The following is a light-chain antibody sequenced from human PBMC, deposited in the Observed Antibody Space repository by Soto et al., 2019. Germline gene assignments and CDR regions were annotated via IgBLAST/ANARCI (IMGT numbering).Light chain of an antibody. CDR2: QDT. Sequence: SYELTQPPSVSVSPGQTATITCSGDKLGDKYVCWYQQKPGQSPVVVMYQDTKRPSGIPERFSGSNSGNTATMTISGTQAMDAADYYCQAWDSSIAVFGTGTKVTVL. CDR1: KLGDKY. J-gene: IGLJ1*01. V-gene: IGLV3-1*01. CDR3: QAWDSSIAV.